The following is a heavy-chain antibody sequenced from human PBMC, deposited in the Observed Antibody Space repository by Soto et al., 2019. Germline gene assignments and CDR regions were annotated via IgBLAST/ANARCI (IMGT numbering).Heavy chain of an antibody. CDR2: IKQDGSEK. V-gene: IGHV3-7*03. Sequence: PGGSLRLSCAASGFTFSSYWMTWVRQAPGKGLEWVANIKQDGSEKYYVGSVKGRLTISRDNAKNSLYLQMNSLRAEDTAVYYCARGRYCSSSTSCSYFDYWGQGTLVTVSS. D-gene: IGHD2-2*01. CDR3: ARGRYCSSSTSCSYFDY. J-gene: IGHJ4*02. CDR1: GFTFSSYW.